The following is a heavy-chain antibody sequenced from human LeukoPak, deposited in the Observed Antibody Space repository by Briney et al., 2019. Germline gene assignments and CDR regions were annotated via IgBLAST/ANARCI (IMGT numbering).Heavy chain of an antibody. Sequence: PGGSLRLSCAASGFTFSSYAMSWVRQPPGKGLEWIGEINHSGSTNYNPSLKSRVTISVDTSKNQFSLKLSSVTAADTAVYYCARGVRATVKGWFDPWGQGTLVTVSS. D-gene: IGHD4-17*01. CDR3: ARGVRATVKGWFDP. V-gene: IGHV4-34*01. J-gene: IGHJ5*02. CDR1: GFTFSSYA. CDR2: INHSGST.